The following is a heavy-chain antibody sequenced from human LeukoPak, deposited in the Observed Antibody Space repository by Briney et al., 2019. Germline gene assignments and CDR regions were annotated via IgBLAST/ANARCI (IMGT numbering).Heavy chain of an antibody. CDR3: ARGPGLTSTYFDY. D-gene: IGHD5/OR15-5a*01. J-gene: IGHJ4*02. V-gene: IGHV3-48*01. CDR2: ISSSSSTI. Sequence: PGGSLRLSCAASGFTFSSYGMTWVRQAPGKGLEWVSYISSSSSTIYYADSVKGRFTISRDNAKNSLYLQLNSLRAEDTAVYYCARGPGLTSTYFDYWGQGTLVTVSS. CDR1: GFTFSSYG.